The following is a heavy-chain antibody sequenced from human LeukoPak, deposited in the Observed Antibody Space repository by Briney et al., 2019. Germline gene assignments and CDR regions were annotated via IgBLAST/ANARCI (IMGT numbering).Heavy chain of an antibody. V-gene: IGHV4-59*01. Sequence: SETLSLTCTVSGGSISSYYWSWIRQPPGKGLEWIGYIYYSGSTNYNPSLKSRVTISVDTSKNQFSLKLSSVTAADTAVYYCATDAVAGPEYFQHWGQGTLVTVSS. CDR3: ATDAVAGPEYFQH. D-gene: IGHD6-19*01. CDR1: GGSISSYY. CDR2: IYYSGST. J-gene: IGHJ1*01.